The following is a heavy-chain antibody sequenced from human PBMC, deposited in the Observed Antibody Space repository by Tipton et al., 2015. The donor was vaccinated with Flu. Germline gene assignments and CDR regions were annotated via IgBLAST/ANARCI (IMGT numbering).Heavy chain of an antibody. J-gene: IGHJ6*02. CDR2: ISYDGKVT. Sequence: SLRLSCAASGFGFDTYAMHWVRQAPGKGLEWVAVISYDGKVTYYGDSVKGRFTISRDDSKNMLYLQVNSLRGEDTAVYYCARDSGYDYHFVMGVWGQGTTVIVSS. CDR1: GFGFDTYA. V-gene: IGHV3-30*03. CDR3: ARDSGYDYHFVMGV. D-gene: IGHD6-19*01.